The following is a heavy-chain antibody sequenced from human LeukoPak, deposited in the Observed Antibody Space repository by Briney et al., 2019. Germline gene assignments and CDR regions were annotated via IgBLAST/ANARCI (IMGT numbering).Heavy chain of an antibody. CDR3: ARNGVVPAAYYYMDV. Sequence: GGSLRLSCAASGYTFTNYWMHWVRQAPGEGLVWVSRINWNGGSTGYADSVKGRFTISRDNAKNSLYLQMNSLRAEDTALYYCARNGVVPAAYYYMDVWGKGTTVTVSS. V-gene: IGHV3-20*04. J-gene: IGHJ6*03. CDR1: GYTFTNYW. D-gene: IGHD2-2*01. CDR2: INWNGGST.